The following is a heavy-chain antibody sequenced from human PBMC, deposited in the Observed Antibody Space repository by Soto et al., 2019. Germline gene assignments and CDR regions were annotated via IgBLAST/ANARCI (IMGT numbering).Heavy chain of an antibody. Sequence: QVQLQESGPGLVKPSQTLSLTCTVSGGSISSGGYYWSRIRQHPGKGLEWIGYIYYSGSTYYNPSLKSRVTISVDTSTNQFSLKLSSVTAADTAVYYCARSGYSYGPKPLLYWGQGTLVTVSS. D-gene: IGHD5-18*01. CDR1: GGSISSGGYY. CDR2: IYYSGST. V-gene: IGHV4-31*03. CDR3: ARSGYSYGPKPLLY. J-gene: IGHJ4*02.